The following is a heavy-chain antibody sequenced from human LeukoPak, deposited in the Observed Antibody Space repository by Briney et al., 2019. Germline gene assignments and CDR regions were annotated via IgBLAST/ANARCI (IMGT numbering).Heavy chain of an antibody. V-gene: IGHV4-4*09. Sequence: SDTLSLTRALSGPSITRYYRTWIRPPPGKGRAWIGFIYSSAHIDLTTSLKIRGTISVDASNSQLSLKLFSVTASDTALYYCARSPFVGGVGATSWYFDLWGRGTLVTVSS. CDR1: GPSITRYY. D-gene: IGHD1-26*01. CDR2: IYSSAHI. CDR3: ARSPFVGGVGATSWYFDL. J-gene: IGHJ2*01.